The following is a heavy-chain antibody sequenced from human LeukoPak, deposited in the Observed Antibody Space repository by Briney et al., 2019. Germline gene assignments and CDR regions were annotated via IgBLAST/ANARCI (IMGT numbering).Heavy chain of an antibody. CDR2: IYYSGST. V-gene: IGHV4-39*02. Sequence: SETLSLTCTVSGGSISSYHWSWIRQPPGKGLEWIGSIYYSGSTYYNPSLKSRVTISVDTSKNQFSLKLSSVTAADTAVYYCARDGGYCSGGSCYPFDYWGQGTLVTVSS. J-gene: IGHJ4*02. D-gene: IGHD2-15*01. CDR1: GGSISSYH. CDR3: ARDGGYCSGGSCYPFDY.